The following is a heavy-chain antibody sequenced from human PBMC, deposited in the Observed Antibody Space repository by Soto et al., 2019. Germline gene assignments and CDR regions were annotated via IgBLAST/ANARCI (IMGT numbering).Heavy chain of an antibody. J-gene: IGHJ3*02. CDR1: GYTFTSYG. D-gene: IGHD2-15*01. V-gene: IGHV1-18*01. CDR2: ISAYNGNT. Sequence: QVQLVQSGAEVKKPGASVKVSCKASGYTFTSYGISWVRQAPGQGLEWMGWISAYNGNTNYAQKLQGRVTMTPDTSKSPAYMERRNGSSDDTAVYYCSRDQYACSGVSFCDCVGAIGTAGRAFGILGQGTIGTGS. CDR3: SRDQYACSGVSFCDCVGAIGTAGRAFGI.